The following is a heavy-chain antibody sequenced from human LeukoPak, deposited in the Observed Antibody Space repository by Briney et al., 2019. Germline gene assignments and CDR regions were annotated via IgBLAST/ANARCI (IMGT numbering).Heavy chain of an antibody. V-gene: IGHV4-39*07. D-gene: IGHD3-16*01. Sequence: SETLSLTCTVSGGSISSSDYYWGWIRQPPGKGLEWIGSIYYSGSTYYNPSLKSRVSIAIDTSKNQFSLKLSSVTAADTAVYYCARELGVMITFGGVRTDPYYFDYWGQGTLVTVSS. J-gene: IGHJ4*02. CDR1: GGSISSSDYY. CDR3: ARELGVMITFGGVRTDPYYFDY. CDR2: IYYSGST.